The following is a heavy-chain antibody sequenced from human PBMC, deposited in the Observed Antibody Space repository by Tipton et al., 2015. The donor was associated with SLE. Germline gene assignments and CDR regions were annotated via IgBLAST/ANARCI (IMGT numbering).Heavy chain of an antibody. J-gene: IGHJ3*02. D-gene: IGHD2-2*01. Sequence: TLSLTCSVSGYSISTGYCWSWIRQSAEKGLEWIGRVHTSGSTSYNPSLQSRLTMSLDTSNNQLYLRLSSVTAADTALYYCVRVIVPASRGAFDIWGQGTMVTVSS. CDR1: GYSISTGYC. CDR2: VHTSGST. V-gene: IGHV4-4*07. CDR3: VRVIVPASRGAFDI.